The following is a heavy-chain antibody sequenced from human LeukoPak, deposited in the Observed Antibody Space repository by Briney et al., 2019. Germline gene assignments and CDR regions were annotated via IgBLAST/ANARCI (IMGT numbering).Heavy chain of an antibody. CDR1: GFTFSNYY. CDR2: ISSSGDSI. D-gene: IGHD3-22*01. V-gene: IGHV3-11*01. J-gene: IGHJ4*02. Sequence: GGSLRLSCAASGFTFSNYYTSWIRQAPGKGLEWVSYISSSGDSIYYADSVKGRFTISRDNAKNSLYLQMNSLRAEDTAMYYCARHSSGYFRLDYWGQGTLVTVSS. CDR3: ARHSSGYFRLDY.